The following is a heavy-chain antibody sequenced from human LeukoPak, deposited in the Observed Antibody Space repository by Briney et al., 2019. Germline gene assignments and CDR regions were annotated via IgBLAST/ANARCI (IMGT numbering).Heavy chain of an antibody. CDR3: ARGRTVARPRGYFQH. D-gene: IGHD4-23*01. J-gene: IGHJ1*01. V-gene: IGHV4-39*07. CDR1: GGSISSSSYY. CDR2: IYYSGST. Sequence: SETLSLTCTVSGGSISSSSYYWGWIRQPPGKGLEWIGSIYYSGSTYYNPSLKSRVTISVDTSKNQFSLKLSSVTAADTAVYYCARGRTVARPRGYFQHWGQGTLVTVSS.